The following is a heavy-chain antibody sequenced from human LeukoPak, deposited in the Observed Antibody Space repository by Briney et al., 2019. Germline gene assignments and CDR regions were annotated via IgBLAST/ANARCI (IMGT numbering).Heavy chain of an antibody. CDR2: ISYDGSNK. CDR3: ARGPEIFGADY. CDR1: GFTFSSYA. D-gene: IGHD3-3*01. Sequence: GGSLRLSCAASGFTFSSYAMHWVRQAPGKGLEWGAVISYDGSNKYYADSVKGRFTISRDNSKNTLYLQMNSLRAEDTAVYYCARGPEIFGADYWGQGTLVTVSS. V-gene: IGHV3-30-3*01. J-gene: IGHJ4*02.